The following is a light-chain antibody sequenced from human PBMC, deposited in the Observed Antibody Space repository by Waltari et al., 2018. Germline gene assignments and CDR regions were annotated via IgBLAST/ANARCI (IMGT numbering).Light chain of an antibody. Sequence: DAVMTQSPLSLPVTLGQPASLSCKSIQSLVHSDGNTYLNWFQQRPGQSPRRIIYKVSNRDSGVPDRFSGSGSGTDFTLKITRVEAEDVGVYYCMQGTHWPPITFGQGTRLEIK. CDR2: KVS. J-gene: IGKJ5*01. CDR1: QSLVHSDGNTY. V-gene: IGKV2-30*02. CDR3: MQGTHWPPIT.